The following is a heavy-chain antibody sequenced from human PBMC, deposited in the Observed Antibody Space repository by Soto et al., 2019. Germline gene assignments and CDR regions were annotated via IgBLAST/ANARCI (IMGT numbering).Heavy chain of an antibody. D-gene: IGHD3-3*01. J-gene: IGHJ4*02. Sequence: GGSLRLSCAASGFTFSNAWMNWVRQAPGKGLEWVGRIKSKTDGGTTDYAAPVKGRFTISRDDSKNTLYLQMNSLKTEDTALYYCTTSYYDFWSGYSYPDYWGQGTLVTVSS. CDR1: GFTFSNAW. V-gene: IGHV3-15*07. CDR3: TTSYYDFWSGYSYPDY. CDR2: IKSKTDGGTT.